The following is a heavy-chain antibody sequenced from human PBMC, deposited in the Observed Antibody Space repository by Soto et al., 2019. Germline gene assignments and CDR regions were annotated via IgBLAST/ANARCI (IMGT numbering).Heavy chain of an antibody. D-gene: IGHD6-13*01. Sequence: SETLSLTCTVSGGSIGSSSYYWGWIRQSPGKGLEWIGNIYYSGNTFYNPSLQSRVAISVDTSKNQFYLHLSSVTAADTAIFYCASIAAPGTNQFDFWGQGTLVTVSS. CDR2: IYYSGNT. V-gene: IGHV4-39*01. CDR3: ASIAAPGTNQFDF. CDR1: GGSIGSSSYY. J-gene: IGHJ4*02.